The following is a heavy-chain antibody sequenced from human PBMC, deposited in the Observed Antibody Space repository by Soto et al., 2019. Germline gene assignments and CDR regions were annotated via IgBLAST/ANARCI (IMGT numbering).Heavy chain of an antibody. D-gene: IGHD3-3*01. Sequence: SETLSLTCTVSGGSISSYYWSWIRQPPGKGLEWIGYIYYSGSTNYNPSLKSRVTISVDTSKNQFSLKLSSVTAADTAVYYCGRLRPYYDFWSGPENWFDPWGQGTLVTVSS. CDR1: GGSISSYY. J-gene: IGHJ5*02. V-gene: IGHV4-59*08. CDR3: GRLRPYYDFWSGPENWFDP. CDR2: IYYSGST.